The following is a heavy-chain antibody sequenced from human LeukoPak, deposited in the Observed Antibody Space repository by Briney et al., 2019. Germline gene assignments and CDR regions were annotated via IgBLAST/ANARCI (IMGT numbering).Heavy chain of an antibody. CDR3: ARTSGYYLNAFDV. CDR1: GFRFSSYA. V-gene: IGHV3-23*01. CDR2: LSGGGDHST. Sequence: GGSLRLSCAASGFRFSSYAMTWVRQAPGKGLEWVSVLSGGGDHSTYYADSVKGRFTISRDSSKNTLYLQMDSLRAEDTAVYYCARTSGYYLNAFDVWGQGTMVTVSS. J-gene: IGHJ3*01. D-gene: IGHD3-22*01.